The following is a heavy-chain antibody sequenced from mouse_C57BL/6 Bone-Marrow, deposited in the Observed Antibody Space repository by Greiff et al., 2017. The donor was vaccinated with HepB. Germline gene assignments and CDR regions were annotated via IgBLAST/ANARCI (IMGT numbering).Heavy chain of an antibody. J-gene: IGHJ1*03. CDR1: GYTFTSYW. CDR2: IDPSDSYT. V-gene: IGHV1-69*01. CDR3: AREGLITFDV. D-gene: IGHD1-1*01. Sequence: QQSGAELVMPGASVKLSCKASGYTFTSYWMHWVKQRPGQGLEWIGEIDPSDSYTNYNQKFKGKSTLTVDKSSSTAYMQRSSLTSEDSSVYYCAREGLITFDVWGTGTTVTVSS.